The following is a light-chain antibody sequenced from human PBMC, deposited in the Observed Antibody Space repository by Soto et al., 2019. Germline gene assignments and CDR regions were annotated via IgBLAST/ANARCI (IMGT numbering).Light chain of an antibody. CDR3: QQYYSYPIT. Sequence: GDRVTITCRASQSISSWLAWYQQKPGKAPKFLIYDASNLESGVPSRFSGSGSATDFTLTISCLQSEDFATYYCQQYYSYPITFGQGTRLEIK. CDR2: DAS. CDR1: QSISSW. J-gene: IGKJ5*01. V-gene: IGKV1-5*01.